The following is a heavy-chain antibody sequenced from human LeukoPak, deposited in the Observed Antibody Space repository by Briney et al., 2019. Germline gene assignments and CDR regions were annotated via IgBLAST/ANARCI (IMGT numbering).Heavy chain of an antibody. Sequence: KPSETLSLTCTVSGGSISSYYWSWIRQPPGKGLEWIGYIYYSGNAIYNPSLKSRVTISVDTSKNQFSLKLSSVTAADTAVYYCARWSYGDYSFDYWGQGTLVTVSS. V-gene: IGHV4-59*01. CDR1: GGSISSYY. CDR3: ARWSYGDYSFDY. CDR2: IYYSGNA. D-gene: IGHD4-17*01. J-gene: IGHJ4*02.